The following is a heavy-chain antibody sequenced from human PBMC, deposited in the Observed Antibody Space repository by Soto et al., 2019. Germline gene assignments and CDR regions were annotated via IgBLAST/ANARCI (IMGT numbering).Heavy chain of an antibody. Sequence: PGGSLRLSCAASGFTFSSYAMSWVRQAPGKGLEWVAVITYSGSNKYYADSVKGRFTISRDNSKNTLYLQMNSLRAEDTAVYYCARGVGYGDYGEPNAFDIWGQGTMVTVSS. D-gene: IGHD4-17*01. V-gene: IGHV3-30*04. CDR1: GFTFSSYA. CDR3: ARGVGYGDYGEPNAFDI. CDR2: ITYSGSNK. J-gene: IGHJ3*02.